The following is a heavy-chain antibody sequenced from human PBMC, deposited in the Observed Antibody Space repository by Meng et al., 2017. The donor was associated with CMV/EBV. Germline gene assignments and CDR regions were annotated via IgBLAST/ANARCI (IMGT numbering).Heavy chain of an antibody. V-gene: IGHV3-15*01. CDR3: TTAGYYYDSSGYLYFDY. CDR2: IKSKTDGGTT. CDR1: GFTFSSYW. Sequence: GGSLRLSCAASGFTFSSYWMSWVRQAPGKGLEWVGRIKSKTDGGTTDYAAPVKGRFTISRDDSKNTLYLQMNSLKTEDTAVYYCTTAGYYYDSSGYLYFDYWGQGTLVTVSS. D-gene: IGHD3-22*01. J-gene: IGHJ4*02.